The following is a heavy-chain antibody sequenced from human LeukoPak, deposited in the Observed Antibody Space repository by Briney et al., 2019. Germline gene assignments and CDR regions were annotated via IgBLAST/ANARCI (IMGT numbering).Heavy chain of an antibody. J-gene: IGHJ3*02. Sequence: GGSLRLSCAASGFTVSSNYMSWVRQAPGKGLEWVSVIYSGGSTYYADSVKGRFTIPRDNSKNTLYLQMNSLRAEDTAVYYCAKAPVMSRSTTARWAFDIWGQGTMVTVSS. D-gene: IGHD2-2*01. V-gene: IGHV3-66*01. CDR3: AKAPVMSRSTTARWAFDI. CDR1: GFTVSSNY. CDR2: IYSGGST.